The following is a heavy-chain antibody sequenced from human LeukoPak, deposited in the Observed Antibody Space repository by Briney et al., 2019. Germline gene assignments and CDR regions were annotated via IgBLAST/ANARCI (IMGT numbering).Heavy chain of an antibody. J-gene: IGHJ6*02. V-gene: IGHV3-13*01. CDR2: IGTAGDT. CDR1: GFILSNYD. Sequence: PGGSLRLSCAASGFILSNYDMHWVRQRPGKGLEWVSTIGTAGDTYYADSVEGRFTISRESVMNSLSLQMNTLRGGDTAHYYCAREYVLAVAGTNYYHGMDVWGQGTAVTVYS. CDR3: AREYVLAVAGTNYYHGMDV. D-gene: IGHD6-19*01.